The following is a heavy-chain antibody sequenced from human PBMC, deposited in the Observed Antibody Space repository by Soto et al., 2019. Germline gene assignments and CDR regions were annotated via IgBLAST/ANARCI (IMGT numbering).Heavy chain of an antibody. D-gene: IGHD3-3*02. CDR1: GGSISSSSYY. CDR3: ASPKIAFYNWFDP. CDR2: IYYSGST. Sequence: QLQLQESGPGLVKPSETLSLTCTVSGGSISSSSYYWGWIRQPPGKGLEWIGSIYYSGSTYYNPSPKSRVTLSVDTSKNQFSLKLSSVTAADTAVYYCASPKIAFYNWFDPWGQGTLVTVSS. J-gene: IGHJ5*02. V-gene: IGHV4-39*01.